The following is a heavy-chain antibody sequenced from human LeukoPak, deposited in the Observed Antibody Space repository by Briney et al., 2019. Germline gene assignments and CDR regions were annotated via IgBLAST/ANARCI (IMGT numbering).Heavy chain of an antibody. D-gene: IGHD2-15*01. V-gene: IGHV4-61*01. Sequence: TTSETLSLTCTVSGGSVSSGTYYWSWIRQPPVKGLEWIGNIYYSGSTNFNPSLKSRVTISVDTSKNQFSLKLSSVSAADTAVYYCARELGGGYVGYWGQGTLVTVSS. J-gene: IGHJ4*02. CDR1: GGSVSSGTYY. CDR2: IYYSGST. CDR3: ARELGGGYVGY.